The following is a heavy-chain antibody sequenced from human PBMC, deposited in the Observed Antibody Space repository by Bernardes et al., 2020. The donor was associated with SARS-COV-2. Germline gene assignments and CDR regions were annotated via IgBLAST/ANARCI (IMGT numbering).Heavy chain of an antibody. CDR1: GYSFTDYY. J-gene: IGHJ6*02. CDR3: ARSRKHSYGMDV. V-gene: IGHV1-2*02. D-gene: IGHD6-13*01. CDR2: MNPDSGYS. Sequence: ASVKVSCKASGYSFTDYYLRWVRQAPGQGFEWMGWMNPDSGYSVYAQKFQGRVTMTRDTSINTAYMELTSLRSDDTAIYYCARSRKHSYGMDVWGQGTTVTVTS.